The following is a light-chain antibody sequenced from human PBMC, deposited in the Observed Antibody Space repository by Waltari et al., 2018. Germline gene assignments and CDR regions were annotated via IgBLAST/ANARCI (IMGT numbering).Light chain of an antibody. CDR3: QQYYSARRT. CDR1: QSVLNNSDKKNS. Sequence: DIVMTQSPDSLALSLGERASINCRSNQSVLNNSDKKNSLAWYQQKPGQPPRRLIYWASTRESGGPDRFSGSGSGTDFALTISSLQAEDVAVYYCQQYYSARRTFGQGTKVEV. CDR2: WAS. V-gene: IGKV4-1*01. J-gene: IGKJ1*01.